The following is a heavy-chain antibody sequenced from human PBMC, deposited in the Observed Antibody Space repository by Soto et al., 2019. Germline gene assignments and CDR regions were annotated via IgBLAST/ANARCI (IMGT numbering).Heavy chain of an antibody. CDR1: GGTFSSYA. Sequence: QVQLVQSGAEVKKPGSSVKVSCKASGGTFSSYAISWVRQAPGQGLEWMGGIIPIFGTANYAQKFQGRVTITANKSTSTAYMELSSLRSEDTAVYYCAGRRPAAGTEGHYYYYGMDVWGQGTTVTVSS. CDR2: IIPIFGTA. J-gene: IGHJ6*02. D-gene: IGHD6-13*01. CDR3: AGRRPAAGTEGHYYYYGMDV. V-gene: IGHV1-69*06.